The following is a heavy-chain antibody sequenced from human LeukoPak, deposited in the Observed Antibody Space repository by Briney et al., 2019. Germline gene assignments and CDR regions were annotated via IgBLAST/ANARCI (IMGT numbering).Heavy chain of an antibody. CDR1: GYTFSSSY. J-gene: IGHJ1*01. Sequence: AASVKVSCKASGYTFSSSYVHWVRQAPGQGLEWMGIISPSGGTTTYAQKFQGRVTMTRDTSTSTVYMELSRLTSDDTAVYYCTRGYSTSGNDWGQGTLVTVSS. CDR3: TRGYSTSGND. V-gene: IGHV1-46*01. CDR2: ISPSGGTT. D-gene: IGHD1-26*01.